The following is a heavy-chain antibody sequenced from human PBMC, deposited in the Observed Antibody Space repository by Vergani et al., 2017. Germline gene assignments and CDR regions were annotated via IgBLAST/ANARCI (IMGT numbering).Heavy chain of an antibody. Sequence: QVQLQESGPGLVKPPGTLSLTCAVSGDSISSNNCWTWVRQPPGKGLEWIGEICHTEDTKYSSSLKSRVTVSVDESRNLFSLGLNSVAAADTAMYYCAVRPRVNLVGGEIVTKRTFDYWIQGSLVTVSS. V-gene: IGHV4-4*03. CDR3: AVRPRVNLVGGEIVTKRTFDY. CDR2: ICHTEDT. CDR1: GDSISSNNC. J-gene: IGHJ4*02. D-gene: IGHD3-10*01.